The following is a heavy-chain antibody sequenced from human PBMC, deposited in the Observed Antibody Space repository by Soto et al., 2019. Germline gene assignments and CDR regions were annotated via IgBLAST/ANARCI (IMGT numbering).Heavy chain of an antibody. CDR2: INAGNGNT. CDR3: ARDPGIAAAGSYYYMDV. D-gene: IGHD6-13*01. J-gene: IGHJ6*03. Sequence: ASVKVSCKASGYTFTSYAMHWVRQAPGQRLEWMGWINAGNGNTKYSQKFQGRVTITRDTSASTAYMELSSLRSEDTAVYYCARDPGIAAAGSYYYMDVWGKGTRVTVSS. V-gene: IGHV1-3*01. CDR1: GYTFTSYA.